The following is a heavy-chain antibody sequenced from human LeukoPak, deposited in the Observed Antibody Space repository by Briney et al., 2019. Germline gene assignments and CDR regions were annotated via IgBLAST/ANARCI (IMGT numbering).Heavy chain of an antibody. Sequence: GASVKVSCKVSGYTLTELSMHWVQQAPGKGLEWMGGIIPIFGTANYAQKFQGRVTVTADESTSTACMELSSLRSEDTAVYYCASHYDSSGYYYAPFDYWGQGTLVTVSS. J-gene: IGHJ4*02. CDR3: ASHYDSSGYYYAPFDY. V-gene: IGHV1-69*13. CDR2: IIPIFGTA. D-gene: IGHD3-22*01. CDR1: GYTLTELS.